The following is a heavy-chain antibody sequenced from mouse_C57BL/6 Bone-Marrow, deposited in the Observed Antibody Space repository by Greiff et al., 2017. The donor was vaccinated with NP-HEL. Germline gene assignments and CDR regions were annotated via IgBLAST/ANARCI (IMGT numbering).Heavy chain of an antibody. Sequence: QVQLQQPGAELVKPGASVKLSCKASGYTFTSYWMHWVKQRPGQGLEWIGMIHPNSGSTNYNEKFKSKATLTVDKSSSTAYMQLSSLTSEDSAVYYCARWNTVVVLDWYFDVWGTGTTGTVSS. V-gene: IGHV1-64*01. CDR2: IHPNSGST. CDR3: ARWNTVVVLDWYFDV. CDR1: GYTFTSYW. D-gene: IGHD1-1*01. J-gene: IGHJ1*03.